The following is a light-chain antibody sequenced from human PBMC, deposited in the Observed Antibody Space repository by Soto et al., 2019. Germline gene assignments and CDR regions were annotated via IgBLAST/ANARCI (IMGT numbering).Light chain of an antibody. CDR1: QGVTTN. Sequence: EIVMTQSPGTLSVSPGERATLSCRAGQGVTTNFAWYQQKSGQSPRLLMYEASNRATGIPARFSGGGSGTDFTLTISSLEPEDFAVYYCQQRSDWPWTFGQGTKVDIK. CDR2: EAS. V-gene: IGKV3D-11*01. J-gene: IGKJ1*01. CDR3: QQRSDWPWT.